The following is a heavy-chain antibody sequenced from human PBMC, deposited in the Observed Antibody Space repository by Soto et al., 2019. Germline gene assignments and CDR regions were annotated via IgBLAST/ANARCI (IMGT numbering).Heavy chain of an antibody. V-gene: IGHV4-34*01. Sequence: SETLSLTCAVYGGSFSGYYWSWIRQPPGKGLEWIGEINHSGSTNYNPSLKSRVTISVDTSKNQFSLKLSSVTAADTAVYYCASRRSHVTLVVVANPTPRSGWFDPWGQGTLVTVSS. J-gene: IGHJ5*02. CDR2: INHSGST. CDR3: ASRRSHVTLVVVANPTPRSGWFDP. CDR1: GGSFSGYY. D-gene: IGHD2-15*01.